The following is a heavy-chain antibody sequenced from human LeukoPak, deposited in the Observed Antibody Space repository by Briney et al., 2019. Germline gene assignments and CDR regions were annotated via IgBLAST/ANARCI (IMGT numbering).Heavy chain of an antibody. J-gene: IGHJ4*02. V-gene: IGHV3-30-3*01. CDR1: GFTFSSYA. Sequence: PGGSLRLSCAASGFTFSSYAMHWVRQAPGKGLEWVAVIPYDGSNKYYADSVKGRFTISRDNSKNTLYLQMNSLRAEDTAVYYCARGDDYYDSSGYYRAFDYWGQGTLVTVSS. CDR2: IPYDGSNK. D-gene: IGHD3-22*01. CDR3: ARGDDYYDSSGYYRAFDY.